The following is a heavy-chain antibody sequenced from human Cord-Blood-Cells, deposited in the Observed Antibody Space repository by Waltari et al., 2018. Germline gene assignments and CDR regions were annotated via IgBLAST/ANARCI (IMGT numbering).Heavy chain of an antibody. CDR3: ARAPSIGSGSYYNY. J-gene: IGHJ4*02. CDR1: GYTFTGYY. CDR2: INPNSGGT. D-gene: IGHD3-10*01. V-gene: IGHV1-2*02. Sequence: QVQLVQSGAEVKKPGASVTVSCKASGYTFTGYYMPWVRPAPGQGLEWMGWINPNSGGTNYAQKFQGRVTMTRDTSISTAYMELSRLRSDDTAVYYCARAPSIGSGSYYNYWGQGTLVTVSS.